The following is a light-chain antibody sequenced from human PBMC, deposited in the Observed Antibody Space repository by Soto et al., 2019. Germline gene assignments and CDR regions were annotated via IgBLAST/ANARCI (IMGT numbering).Light chain of an antibody. Sequence: DIRMTQSPSTLSASVGDRVTITCRASQSISSWLAWYQQKPGKAPKLLIYKASSLESGGPSRFSGSGSGTEFTLTISSLQPDDFASYYCQQYNSYSRNTFGQGTKLEIK. J-gene: IGKJ2*01. CDR1: QSISSW. CDR2: KAS. V-gene: IGKV1-5*03. CDR3: QQYNSYSRNT.